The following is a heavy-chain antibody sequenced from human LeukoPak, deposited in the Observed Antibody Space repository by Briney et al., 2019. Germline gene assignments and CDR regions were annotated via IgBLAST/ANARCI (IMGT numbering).Heavy chain of an antibody. CDR1: GDSVSSNSAA. Sequence: SQTLSLTCAISGDSVSSNSAAWSWIRQSPSRGLEWLGRTYYRSKWYNDYEVSVKSRITINPDTSKNQFSLHLNSVTPEDTAIYYCARGSYDSTWTWGQGTLVTVSS. CDR2: TYYRSKWYN. D-gene: IGHD3-22*01. CDR3: ARGSYDSTWT. J-gene: IGHJ4*02. V-gene: IGHV6-1*01.